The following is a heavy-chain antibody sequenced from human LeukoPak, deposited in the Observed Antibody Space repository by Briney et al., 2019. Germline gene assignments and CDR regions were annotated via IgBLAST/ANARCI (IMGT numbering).Heavy chain of an antibody. CDR2: INHSGST. CDR1: GGSFSGYY. V-gene: IGHV4-34*01. CDR3: ASVGNYDSRNYYFDY. Sequence: SETLSLTCAVYGGSFSGYYWSWIRQPPGKGLEWIGEINHSGSTNYNPSLKSRVTISVDTSKNQFSLKLSSVTAADTAVYYCASVGNYDSRNYYFDYWGQGTLVTVSS. J-gene: IGHJ4*02. D-gene: IGHD3-22*01.